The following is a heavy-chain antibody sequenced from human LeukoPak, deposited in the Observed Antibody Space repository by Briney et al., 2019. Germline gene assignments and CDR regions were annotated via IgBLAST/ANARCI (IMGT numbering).Heavy chain of an antibody. V-gene: IGHV3-7*01. Sequence: GGSLRLSCAASGSTFSNYWMSWVRQAPGKGLEWVANINQAGETFYVDSVKGRFTIPRDNARNSVYLQMNSLRAEDTAVYYCARLMFLWPPIYFDYWGQGTLVTVSS. D-gene: IGHD2-8*01. J-gene: IGHJ4*02. CDR3: ARLMFLWPPIYFDY. CDR2: INQAGET. CDR1: GSTFSNYW.